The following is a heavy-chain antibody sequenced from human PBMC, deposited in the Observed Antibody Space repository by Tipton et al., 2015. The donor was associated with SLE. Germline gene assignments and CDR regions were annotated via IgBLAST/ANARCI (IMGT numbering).Heavy chain of an antibody. J-gene: IGHJ4*02. Sequence: TLSLTCTVSGGSISSGGYYWSWIRQHPGKGLERIGYIYYSGSTNYNPSLKSRVTISVDTSKNQFSLKLSSVTAADTAVYYCARGVDWDTAMVKGVLMGLDYWGQGTLVTVSS. D-gene: IGHD5-18*01. CDR1: GGSISSGGYY. CDR2: IYYSGST. V-gene: IGHV4-31*03. CDR3: ARGVDWDTAMVKGVLMGLDY.